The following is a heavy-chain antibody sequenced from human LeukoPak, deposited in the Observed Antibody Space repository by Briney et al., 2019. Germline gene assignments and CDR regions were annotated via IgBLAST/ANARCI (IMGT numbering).Heavy chain of an antibody. CDR3: AREPGGYSGYGRGYYFDF. CDR2: NYHSSNT. J-gene: IGHJ4*02. D-gene: IGHD5-12*01. V-gene: IGHV4-4*02. CDR1: GCTISSNNW. Sequence: SGTLTLTCAASGCTISSNNWRRWVRPPPKKLLECFGVNYHSSNTYYNPSLKSRVSMSVDKYKKQYSLKLSTMTAADTAVYDCAREPGGYSGYGRGYYFDFWGQGTLVTVSS.